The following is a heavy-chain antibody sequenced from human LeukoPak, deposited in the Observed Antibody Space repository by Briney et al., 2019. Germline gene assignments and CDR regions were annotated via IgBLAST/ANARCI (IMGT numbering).Heavy chain of an antibody. CDR3: ARGGSGSGNYYHPVSGGYWFDP. Sequence: ASVKVSCKASGGTLSSYAINWVRQAPGQGLEWMGGIIPIFGTPNYAQKFQGRVTITADESSSTTYMELSSLRSEDTAVYYCARGGSGSGNYYHPVSGGYWFDPWGQGTLVTVSS. V-gene: IGHV1-69*13. J-gene: IGHJ5*02. D-gene: IGHD3-10*01. CDR1: GGTLSSYA. CDR2: IIPIFGTP.